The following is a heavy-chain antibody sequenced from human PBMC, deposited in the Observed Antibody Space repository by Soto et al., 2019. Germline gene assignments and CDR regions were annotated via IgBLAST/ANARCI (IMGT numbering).Heavy chain of an antibody. CDR1: GGSFSGYC. J-gene: IGHJ6*02. Sequence: PSETLSLTCAVYGGSFSGYCWSWIRQPPGKGLEWIGEINHSGSTNYNPSLKSRVTISVDTSKNQFSLKLSSVTAADTAVYYCARGRGGSYPLSSYYYYYGMDVWGQGTTVTVSS. CDR2: INHSGST. D-gene: IGHD1-26*01. V-gene: IGHV4-34*01. CDR3: ARGRGGSYPLSSYYYYYGMDV.